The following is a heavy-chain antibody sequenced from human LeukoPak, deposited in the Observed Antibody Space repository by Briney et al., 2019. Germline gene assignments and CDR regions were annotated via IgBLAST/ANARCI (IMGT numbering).Heavy chain of an antibody. Sequence: PGGSLRLSCAASGFNFSSYSMNWVRQAPGKGLEWVSYISSSTNTIYYADSVKGRFTISRDNAKNSLFLQMNSLRDEDTAVYYCARGGYGANDDAFDIWGQGTMVTVSS. CDR3: ARGGYGANDDAFDI. V-gene: IGHV3-48*02. CDR2: ISSSTNTI. J-gene: IGHJ3*02. D-gene: IGHD4-23*01. CDR1: GFNFSSYS.